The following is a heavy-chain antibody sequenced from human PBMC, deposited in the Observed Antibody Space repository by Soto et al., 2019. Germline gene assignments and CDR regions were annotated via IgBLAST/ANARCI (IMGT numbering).Heavy chain of an antibody. CDR3: ARDSGIAAAALYYYIMDV. Sequence: EVQLVESGGGLVQPGGSLRLSCAASGFIFSDFSMNWVRQAPGKGLEWVSYISSSSSTIHYADSVKGRFTISRDNAKNSLYLQMNSLRDEDTAVNYCARDSGIAAAALYYYIMDVWGQGTTVTVSS. D-gene: IGHD6-13*01. V-gene: IGHV3-48*02. CDR2: ISSSSSTI. J-gene: IGHJ6*02. CDR1: GFIFSDFS.